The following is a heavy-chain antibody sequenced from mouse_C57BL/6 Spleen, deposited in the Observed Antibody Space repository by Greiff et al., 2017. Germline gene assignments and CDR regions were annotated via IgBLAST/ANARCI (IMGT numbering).Heavy chain of an antibody. CDR2: IDPSDSET. D-gene: IGHD1-1*01. CDR1: GYTFTSYW. CDR3: AKGVAGRYYYAMDY. J-gene: IGHJ4*01. Sequence: VKLQQPGAELVRPGSSVKLSCKASGYTFTSYWMHWVKQRPIQGLEWIGNIDPSDSETHYNQKFKDKATLTVDKSSSTAYMQLSSLTSEDSAVYYCAKGVAGRYYYAMDYWGQGTSVTVSS. V-gene: IGHV1-52*01.